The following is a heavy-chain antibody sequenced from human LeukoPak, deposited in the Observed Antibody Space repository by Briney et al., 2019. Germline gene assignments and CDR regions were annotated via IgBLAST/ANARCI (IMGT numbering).Heavy chain of an antibody. V-gene: IGHV7-4-1*02. CDR3: ARSGQWLVLYYYGMDV. CDR1: GYTFPSYA. CDR2: INTNTGNP. Sequence: GASVKVSCKASGYTFPSYAMNWVRQAPGQGLEWMGWINTNTGNPTYAQGFTGRFVFSLDTSVSTAYLQISSLKAEDTAVYYCARSGQWLVLYYYGMDVWGQGTTVTVSS. D-gene: IGHD6-19*01. J-gene: IGHJ6*02.